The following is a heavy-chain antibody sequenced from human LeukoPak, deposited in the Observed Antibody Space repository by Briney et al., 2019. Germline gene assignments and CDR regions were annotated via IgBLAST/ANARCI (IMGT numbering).Heavy chain of an antibody. CDR3: ARITPWIQYREYGMDV. J-gene: IGHJ6*02. V-gene: IGHV3-23*01. CDR2: ISGSGDRT. D-gene: IGHD5-18*01. CDR1: GITFSNFAMYA. Sequence: GGSLRLSCAASGITFSNFAMYAMSWVRQAPGKGLEWISAISGSGDRTYYADSVKGRFTISRDNAKNSLYLQMNSLRADDTAVFYCARITPWIQYREYGMDVWGQGTTVTVSS.